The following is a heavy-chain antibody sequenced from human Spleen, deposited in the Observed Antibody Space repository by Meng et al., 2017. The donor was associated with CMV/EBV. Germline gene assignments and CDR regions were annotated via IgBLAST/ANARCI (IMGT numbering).Heavy chain of an antibody. J-gene: IGHJ4*02. D-gene: IGHD3-3*01. CDR1: EFTFSTYA. V-gene: IGHV3-23*01. CDR2: ISGSGDSP. Sequence: GGSLRLSCVASEFTFSTYAMTWVRQAPGKGLEWVSVISGSGDSPYYADSVKGRFTISRDNSKNTLFLQMNSLRADDTAVYYCAKTPGYDFWSGPQDYWGQGTLVTVSS. CDR3: AKTPGYDFWSGPQDY.